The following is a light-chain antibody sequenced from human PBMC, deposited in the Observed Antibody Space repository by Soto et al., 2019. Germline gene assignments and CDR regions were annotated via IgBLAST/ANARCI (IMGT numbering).Light chain of an antibody. J-gene: IGLJ1*01. V-gene: IGLV2-11*01. Sequence: QSALTQPRSVSGSPGQSVTISCTGTSSDVGGYNYVSWYQQHPGKAPKLMIYDVSKRPSGVPDRFSGSKSGNTASLTISGLQAEDEADYYFCSYAGRGVFGTGTKLTVL. CDR2: DVS. CDR3: CSYAGRGV. CDR1: SSDVGGYNY.